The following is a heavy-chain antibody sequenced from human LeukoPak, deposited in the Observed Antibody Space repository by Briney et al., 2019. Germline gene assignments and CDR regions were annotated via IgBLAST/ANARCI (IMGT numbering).Heavy chain of an antibody. V-gene: IGHV3-53*01. CDR1: GFTVSSNY. Sequence: GGSLRLSCAASGFTVSSNYMTWVRQAPGKGLEWVSVIYSGGSTYYADSVRGRFTISRDNSKNTLYLQMNSLRAEDTAIYYCARGPQFSGPGWFDPWGQGTLVTVSS. CDR3: ARGPQFSGPGWFDP. J-gene: IGHJ5*02. CDR2: IYSGGST. D-gene: IGHD3-10*01.